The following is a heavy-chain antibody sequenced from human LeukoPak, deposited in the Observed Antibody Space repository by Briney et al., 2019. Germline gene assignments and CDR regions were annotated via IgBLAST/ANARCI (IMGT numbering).Heavy chain of an antibody. CDR2: IYNSGST. J-gene: IGHJ4*02. Sequence: PSETLSLTCTVSGDSMSTYYWTWGRQPPGKGVGWIGYIYNSGSTNYTPSLKSRVTISVDTSKNQFSLKLTSVTAADTAVYYCARGVGSGYTDDWGQGTLVTVSS. CDR1: GDSMSTYY. CDR3: ARGVGSGYTDD. D-gene: IGHD3-22*01. V-gene: IGHV4-59*01.